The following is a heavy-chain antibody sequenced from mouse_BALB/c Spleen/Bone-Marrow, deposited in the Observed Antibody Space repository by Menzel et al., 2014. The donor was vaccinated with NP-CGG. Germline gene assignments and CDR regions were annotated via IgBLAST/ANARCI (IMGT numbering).Heavy chain of an antibody. J-gene: IGHJ3*01. CDR3: AKNRNRYTWFAY. CDR1: GFSLTSYG. D-gene: IGHD2-14*01. CDR2: IWRGGST. Sequence: VMLVESGPGLVQPSQSLSIPCTVSGFSLTSYGVHWVRQSPGKGLEWLGVIWRGGSTDYNAAFMSRLSITKDNSKSQVFFKMNSLQADDTAIYYCAKNRNRYTWFAYWGQGTLVTVSA. V-gene: IGHV2-5*01.